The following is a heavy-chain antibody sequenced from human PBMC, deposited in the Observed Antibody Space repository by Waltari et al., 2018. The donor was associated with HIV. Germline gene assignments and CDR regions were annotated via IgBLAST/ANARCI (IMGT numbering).Heavy chain of an antibody. Sequence: EGQLVESGGGWVQPGGSRRLACAAAGFTFGSYWMSWVRQVPGKGLEWVANIKEDGRDKYYVDSVKGRFTISRDNAKNTLYLQMNSLRADDTAVYYCARGWWEQQRNRKYNWFDPWGQGTLVTVSS. D-gene: IGHD1-26*01. CDR1: GFTFGSYW. J-gene: IGHJ5*02. CDR3: ARGWWEQQRNRKYNWFDP. CDR2: IKEDGRDK. V-gene: IGHV3-7*01.